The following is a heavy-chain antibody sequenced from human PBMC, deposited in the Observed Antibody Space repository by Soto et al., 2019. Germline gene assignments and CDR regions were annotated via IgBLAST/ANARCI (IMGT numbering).Heavy chain of an antibody. V-gene: IGHV3-23*01. J-gene: IGHJ5*01. CDR2: ISATGGGT. Sequence: GGSLRLSCAGSGFKFSSYAMSWVRQAPGKGLEWVSLISATGGGTYYADSVKGRFTISRDNSDNTLYLQVHSLRAEDTAVYYCAKDRRAGGNSAFYFDFWGQGAQVTVSS. D-gene: IGHD3-16*01. CDR1: GFKFSSYA. CDR3: AKDRRAGGNSAFYFDF.